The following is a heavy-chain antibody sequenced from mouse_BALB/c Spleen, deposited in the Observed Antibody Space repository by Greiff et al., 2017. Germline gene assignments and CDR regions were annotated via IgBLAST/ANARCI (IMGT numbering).Heavy chain of an antibody. Sequence: EVQLQQSGPGLVKPSQSLSLTCTVTGYSITSDYAWNWIRQFPGNKLEWMGYISYSGSTSYNPSLKSRISITRDTSKNQFFLQLNSVTTEDTATYYCARYYRRDYAMDYWGQGTSVTVSS. CDR3: ARYYRRDYAMDY. CDR2: ISYSGST. J-gene: IGHJ4*01. CDR1: GYSITSDYA. V-gene: IGHV3-2*02. D-gene: IGHD2-14*01.